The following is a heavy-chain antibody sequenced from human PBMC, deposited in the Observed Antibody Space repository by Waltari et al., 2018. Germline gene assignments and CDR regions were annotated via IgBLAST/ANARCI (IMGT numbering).Heavy chain of an antibody. V-gene: IGHV3-7*03. D-gene: IGHD6-19*01. CDR2: IKQDGSEK. CDR1: GFTFSSTW. J-gene: IGHJ4*02. Sequence: EVQLVESGGGLVQPGGSLRLSCAASGFTFSSTWMSWFRQAPGKGLEWVANIKQDGSEKYYVDSVKGRFTISRDNAKNSLYLQMNSLRAEDTAVYYCARLLVWLGLDYWGQGTLVTVSS. CDR3: ARLLVWLGLDY.